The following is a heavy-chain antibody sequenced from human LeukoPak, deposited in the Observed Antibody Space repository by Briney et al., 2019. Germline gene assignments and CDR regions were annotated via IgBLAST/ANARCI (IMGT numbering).Heavy chain of an antibody. CDR3: AKGSAQYYFDS. D-gene: IGHD3-10*01. CDR2: ISSSGTNT. V-gene: IGHV3-11*01. Sequence: GGSLRLSCAASGFTFSDYYMSWIRQAPGKGLEWISYISSSGTNTYYADSVKGRFTISRDNAKNSLFLQMNRLRAEDTAFYYCAKGSAQYYFDSWGQGTLVTVSS. J-gene: IGHJ4*02. CDR1: GFTFSDYY.